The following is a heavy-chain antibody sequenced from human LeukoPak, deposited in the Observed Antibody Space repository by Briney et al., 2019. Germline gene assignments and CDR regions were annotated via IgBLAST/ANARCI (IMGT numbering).Heavy chain of an antibody. Sequence: GGSLRLSCAASGFTFSSYSMNWIRQAPGKGLEWLSYISGSDNTEYYTDSVKGRFTISRDNAKNSLYLQMNSLRAEDTAVYYCARGRCSTTSCYGYNWFDPWGQGTLVTVSS. J-gene: IGHJ5*02. V-gene: IGHV3-48*04. CDR3: ARGRCSTTSCYGYNWFDP. D-gene: IGHD2-2*01. CDR1: GFTFSSYS. CDR2: ISGSDNTE.